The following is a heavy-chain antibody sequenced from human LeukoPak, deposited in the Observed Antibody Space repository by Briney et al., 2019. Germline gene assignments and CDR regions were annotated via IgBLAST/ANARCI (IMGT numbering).Heavy chain of an antibody. Sequence: GGSLRLSCSASGFTFSSYGMHWVRQAPGKGLEYVSGINNKGGSTYYADSVKGRFTISRDNSKNTLHLQMSSLRADDTAVYYCVKSGTWADFDSWGQGTLVTVSS. D-gene: IGHD1-26*01. CDR2: INNKGGST. V-gene: IGHV3-64D*09. CDR1: GFTFSSYG. J-gene: IGHJ4*02. CDR3: VKSGTWADFDS.